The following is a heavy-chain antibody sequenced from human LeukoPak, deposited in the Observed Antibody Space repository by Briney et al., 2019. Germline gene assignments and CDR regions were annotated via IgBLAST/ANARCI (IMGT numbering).Heavy chain of an antibody. CDR1: GGTFSSYA. CDR2: IIPIFGTA. V-gene: IGHV1-69*13. CDR3: ARGYCSGGSCYRDDAFDI. Sequence: ASVKVSCKASGGTFSSYAISWVRQAPGQGLEWMGGIIPIFGTANYAQKFQGRVTITADESTSTAYMELSSLRSEDTAVYYCARGYCSGGSCYRDDAFDIWGQGTMVTVSS. J-gene: IGHJ3*02. D-gene: IGHD2-15*01.